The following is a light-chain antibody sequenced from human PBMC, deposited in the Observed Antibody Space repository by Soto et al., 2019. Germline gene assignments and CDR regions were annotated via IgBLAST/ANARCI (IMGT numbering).Light chain of an antibody. CDR2: GAS. CDR1: QSVSSY. CDR3: QQYNNWPPTYT. Sequence: EIVMTQSPATLSAPPGERATLSCTASQSVSSYLAWYQQKPGQAPRLLIYGASTRATGIPARFSGSGSGTEFTLSISSLQSEDFAVYYCQQYNNWPPTYTFGQGAKVEIK. J-gene: IGKJ2*01. V-gene: IGKV3-15*01.